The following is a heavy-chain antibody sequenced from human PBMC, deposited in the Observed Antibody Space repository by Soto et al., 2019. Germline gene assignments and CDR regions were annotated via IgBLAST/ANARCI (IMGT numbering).Heavy chain of an antibody. J-gene: IGHJ6*02. CDR1: RFTFSSFA. D-gene: IGHD5-18*01. CDR3: ARFGYSYGYGYYYYYAMDV. CDR2: ASGSGGST. V-gene: IGHV3-23*01. Sequence: GGSLRLSCAASRFTFSSFAMSWVRQAPGKGLEWVSTASGSGGSTYYADSVKGRFTISRDTSKSTLYLQMNSLRAEDTAIYYCARFGYSYGYGYYYYYAMDVWGQGTTVTVSS.